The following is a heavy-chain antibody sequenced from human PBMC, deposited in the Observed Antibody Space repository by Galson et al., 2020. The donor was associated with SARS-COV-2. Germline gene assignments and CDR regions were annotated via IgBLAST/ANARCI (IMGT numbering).Heavy chain of an antibody. CDR3: AAFIARPAY. D-gene: IGHD6-6*01. CDR1: GFTFTTSA. CDR2: IVVGRGKT. Sequence: SVKVSCKASGFTFTTSAVQWVRQARGQRLEWIGWIVVGRGKTNYAQKFQERVSITRDMSTTTAYMELSSLRYEDTSVYYWAAFIARPAYWGQGTLVTVSS. V-gene: IGHV1-58*01. J-gene: IGHJ4*02.